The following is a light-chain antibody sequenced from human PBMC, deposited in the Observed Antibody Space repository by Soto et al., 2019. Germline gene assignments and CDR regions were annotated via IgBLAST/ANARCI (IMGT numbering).Light chain of an antibody. CDR2: GAS. CDR1: QSVSSN. Sequence: EIVLTQSPATLSVSPGERATLSCRASQSVSSNLARHQQRPGQAPRLLIYGASTRATGVPARFSGGGSGTEFNLTITSLQPEDFAVYGCQQYNNWTLTFGPGTRLEIK. V-gene: IGKV3D-15*01. CDR3: QQYNNWTLT. J-gene: IGKJ5*01.